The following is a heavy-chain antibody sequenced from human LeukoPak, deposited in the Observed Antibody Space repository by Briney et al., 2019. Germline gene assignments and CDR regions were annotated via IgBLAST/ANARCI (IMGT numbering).Heavy chain of an antibody. Sequence: SETLSLTCAVYGGSFSDYYWSWIRQPPGKGLEWIGEINHSGSTNYNPSLKSRVTISVDTSKNQFSLKLSSVTAADTAVYYCVRGLYCSGGSCRFDYWGQGTLVTVSP. V-gene: IGHV4-34*01. CDR1: GGSFSDYY. D-gene: IGHD2-15*01. CDR3: VRGLYCSGGSCRFDY. CDR2: INHSGST. J-gene: IGHJ4*02.